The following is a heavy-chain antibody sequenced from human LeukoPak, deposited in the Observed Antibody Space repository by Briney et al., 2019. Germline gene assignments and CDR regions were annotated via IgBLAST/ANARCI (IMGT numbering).Heavy chain of an antibody. Sequence: GGSLRLSCAASGFTFSDYALGWVRQAPGKGLEWVSAISGSGGSTYYADSVKGRFTISRDNSKNTLYLQMNSLRAEDTAVYYCAKDLSGGNSMDYFDYWGQGTLVTVSS. J-gene: IGHJ4*02. CDR2: ISGSGGST. D-gene: IGHD4-23*01. CDR1: GFTFSDYA. CDR3: AKDLSGGNSMDYFDY. V-gene: IGHV3-23*01.